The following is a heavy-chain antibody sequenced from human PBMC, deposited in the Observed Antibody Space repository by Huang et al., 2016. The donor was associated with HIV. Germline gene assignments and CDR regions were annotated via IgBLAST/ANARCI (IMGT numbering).Heavy chain of an antibody. D-gene: IGHD3-3*01. V-gene: IGHV4-59*11. CDR1: GGSISTHY. Sequence: QVQLQESGPGLVKHSEALSLTCTVSGGSISTHYWSWMRQPPGKGLEWSGSIEYSGSTNCSPSLKCRVTILRDTSKHPFSLRVNSVTAADTAMYYCARDHHDFWRGYRRMYFFDHWGQGTLVTVSS. CDR3: ARDHHDFWRGYRRMYFFDH. CDR2: IEYSGST. J-gene: IGHJ4*02.